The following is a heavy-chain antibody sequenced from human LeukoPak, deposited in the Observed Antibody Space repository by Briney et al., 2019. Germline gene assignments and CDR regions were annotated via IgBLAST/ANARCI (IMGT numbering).Heavy chain of an antibody. V-gene: IGHV3-7*01. CDR2: IKEDGSES. CDR1: GFIFSTYW. D-gene: IGHD6-19*01. Sequence: PGGSLRLSCAASGFIFSTYWMSWVRQAPGKGLEWVANIKEDGSESHYVDSVKGRFTISRDNAKNSLYLQMNSLRAEDTAVYYCAKGRSVADYWGQGTLVTVSS. CDR3: AKGRSVADY. J-gene: IGHJ4*02.